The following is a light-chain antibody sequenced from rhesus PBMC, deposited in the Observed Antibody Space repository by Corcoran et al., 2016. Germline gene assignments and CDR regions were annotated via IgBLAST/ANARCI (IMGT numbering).Light chain of an antibody. CDR2: EVS. CDR1: SNDFGGYDY. V-gene: IGLV2-23*01. Sequence: QAALTQPPSVSGSPGQSVTISCTGTSNDFGGYDYVSWYQQHPGTAPKLMIYEVSKRPSGVSDRLSGSKSGNTASLTISGLQAEDEAVYYCSSYAGSNTYIFGAGTRLTVL. J-gene: IGLJ1*01. CDR3: SSYAGSNTYI.